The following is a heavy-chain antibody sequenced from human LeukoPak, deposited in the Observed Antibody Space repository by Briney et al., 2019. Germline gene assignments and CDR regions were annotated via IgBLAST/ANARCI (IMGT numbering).Heavy chain of an antibody. CDR1: GGTFSSYA. CDR2: IIPILGIA. J-gene: IGHJ4*02. V-gene: IGHV1-69*04. D-gene: IGHD6-13*01. Sequence: VASVKVSCKASGGTFSSYAISWVRQAPGQGLEWMGRIIPILGIANYAQKFQGRVTITADKSTSTAYMELSSLRSEDTAVYYCAFHSSSSVYSKYYFDYWGQGTLVTVSS. CDR3: AFHSSSSVYSKYYFDY.